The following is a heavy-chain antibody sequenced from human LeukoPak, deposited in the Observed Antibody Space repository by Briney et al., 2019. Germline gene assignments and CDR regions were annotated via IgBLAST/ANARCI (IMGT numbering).Heavy chain of an antibody. CDR3: ARHIVVVPAAMSP. D-gene: IGHD2-2*01. CDR1: GFTISDYY. V-gene: IGHV3-11*04. J-gene: IGHJ5*02. CDR2: ISSSGSTI. Sequence: PGGSLRLSCAASGFTISDYYMSWIRQAPGKGLEWVSYISSSGSTIYYADSVKGRFTISRDNAKNSLYLQMNSLRAEDTAVYYCARHIVVVPAAMSPWGQGTLVTVSS.